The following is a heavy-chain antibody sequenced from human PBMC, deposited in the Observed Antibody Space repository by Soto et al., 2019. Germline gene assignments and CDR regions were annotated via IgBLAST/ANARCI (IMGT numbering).Heavy chain of an antibody. CDR1: GGSISSGGYY. J-gene: IGHJ4*02. V-gene: IGHV4-31*03. Sequence: PSETLSLTCTVSGGSISSGGYYWSWIRQHPGKGLEWIGYIYYSGSTYYNPSLKSRVTISVDTSKNQFSLKLSSVTAADTAVYYCARGTVDKAMVYYFDYWGQGTLVTVSS. CDR2: IYYSGST. D-gene: IGHD5-18*01. CDR3: ARGTVDKAMVYYFDY.